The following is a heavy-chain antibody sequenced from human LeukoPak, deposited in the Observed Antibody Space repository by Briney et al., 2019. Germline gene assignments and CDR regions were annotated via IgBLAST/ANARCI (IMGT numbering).Heavy chain of an antibody. Sequence: GESLNISGKGSGYSFTSYSIGGAGQLPGKGLEWMGIIYPGEFDTRYRPSFQGQVTISADKSISTAYLQWSSLKAADTAMYYCARLCGGGYEGDFDYWGQGTLVTVSS. V-gene: IGHV5-51*01. D-gene: IGHD2-21*01. CDR2: IYPGEFDT. CDR3: ARLCGGGYEGDFDY. CDR1: GYSFTSYS. J-gene: IGHJ4*02.